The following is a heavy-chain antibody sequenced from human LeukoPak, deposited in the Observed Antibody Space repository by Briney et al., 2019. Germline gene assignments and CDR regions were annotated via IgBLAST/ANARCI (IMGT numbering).Heavy chain of an antibody. CDR1: GGSISSGGYY. Sequence: SETLSLTCTVSGGSISSGGYYWSWIRQPPGKGLEWIGYIYHSGSTYYNPSLKSRVTISVDRSKNQFSLKLSSVTAADTAVYYCARDSRFLEDEALDYWGQGTLVTVSS. CDR2: IYHSGST. J-gene: IGHJ4*02. D-gene: IGHD3-3*01. CDR3: ARDSRFLEDEALDY. V-gene: IGHV4-30-2*01.